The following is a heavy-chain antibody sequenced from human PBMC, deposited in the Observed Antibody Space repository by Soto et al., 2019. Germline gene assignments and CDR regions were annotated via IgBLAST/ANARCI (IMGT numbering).Heavy chain of an antibody. Sequence: PSETLSLTCTVSGGSISRSSYYCGWIRQPTGQGRVGIGSIYYSGSTYYHPSLRSRVTRSVATSKNQFSLKLSSVTAADTAMYYCARHDWYFDLWGRGTLVTVSS. CDR2: IYYSGST. CDR1: GGSISRSSYY. J-gene: IGHJ2*01. V-gene: IGHV4-39*01. CDR3: ARHDWYFDL.